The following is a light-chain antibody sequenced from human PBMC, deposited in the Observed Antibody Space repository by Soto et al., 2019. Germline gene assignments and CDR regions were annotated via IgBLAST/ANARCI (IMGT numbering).Light chain of an antibody. CDR3: QQYNTWPRT. V-gene: IGKV3D-15*01. CDR1: QSVNSN. CDR2: GAF. Sequence: EIVMTQSPATLSVSPGERATLSCRASQSVNSNLAWYQQRPGQAPSLLIYGAFNRATNIPARSSGSESGTDFTLTLTSLRSEDFAMYYCQQYNTWPRTFGQGTKVEIK. J-gene: IGKJ1*01.